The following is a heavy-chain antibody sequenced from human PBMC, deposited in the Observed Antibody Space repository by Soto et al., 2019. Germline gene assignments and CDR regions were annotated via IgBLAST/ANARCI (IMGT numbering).Heavy chain of an antibody. CDR1: GFTFSSYA. D-gene: IGHD2-15*01. Sequence: GGSLRLSCAASGFTFSSYAMSWVRQAPGKGLEWVSAISGSGGSTYYADSVKGRFTIPRDNSKNTLYLQMNSLRAEDTAVYYCAKNQRGSGYCSGGSCPTYYYYYMDVWGKGTTVTVSS. CDR3: AKNQRGSGYCSGGSCPTYYYYYMDV. V-gene: IGHV3-23*01. J-gene: IGHJ6*03. CDR2: ISGSGGST.